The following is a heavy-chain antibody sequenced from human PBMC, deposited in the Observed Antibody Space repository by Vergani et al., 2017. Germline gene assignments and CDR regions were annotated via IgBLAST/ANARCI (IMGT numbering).Heavy chain of an antibody. Sequence: QVQLVQSGAEVKKPGASVKVSCKASGYTFTSYGISWVRQAPGQGLEWMGWISAYNGNTNYAQKLQGRATMTTDTSTSTAYMELRSLRSDDTAVYYCARSNPSQNYYDYVWGSYRFTFHGMDVWGQGTTVTVSS. D-gene: IGHD3-16*02. CDR3: ARSNPSQNYYDYVWGSYRFTFHGMDV. V-gene: IGHV1-18*01. CDR2: ISAYNGNT. J-gene: IGHJ6*02. CDR1: GYTFTSYG.